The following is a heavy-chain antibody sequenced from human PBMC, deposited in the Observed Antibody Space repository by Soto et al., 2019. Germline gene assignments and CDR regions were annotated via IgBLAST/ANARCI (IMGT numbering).Heavy chain of an antibody. J-gene: IGHJ5*02. CDR3: ATLHGITMIPYYDRYSWFDP. D-gene: IGHD3-22*01. CDR1: GYSFTSYW. V-gene: IGHV5-51*01. CDR2: IYPGDSDT. Sequence: GESLKISCKGSGYSFTSYWIGWVRQMPGKGLEWMGIIYPGDSDTRYSPSFQGQVTISADKSISTAYLQWSSLKASDTAMYYCATLHGITMIPYYDRYSWFDPWGQGTLVTVSS.